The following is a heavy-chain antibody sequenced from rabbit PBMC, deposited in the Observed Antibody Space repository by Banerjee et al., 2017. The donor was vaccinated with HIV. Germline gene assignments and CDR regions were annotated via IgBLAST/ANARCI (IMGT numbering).Heavy chain of an antibody. CDR3: ARRADYAGGGNFNL. J-gene: IGHJ4*01. V-gene: IGHV1S45*01. CDR2: IGTADGNT. CDR1: GFSFSSVYD. Sequence: QEQLEESGGGLVQPEGSLTLTGTASGFSFSSVYDMCWVRQAPGKGLEWIACIGTADGNTFYANWAKGRFTISKTPSTTVTLQMTSLTAADTATYFCARRADYAGGGNFNLWGPGTLVTVS. D-gene: IGHD4-2*01.